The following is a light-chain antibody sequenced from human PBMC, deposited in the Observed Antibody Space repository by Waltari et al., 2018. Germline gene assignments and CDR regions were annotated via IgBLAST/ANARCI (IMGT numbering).Light chain of an antibody. J-gene: IGKJ3*01. V-gene: IGKV1-33*01. CDR3: QQCDDVPFT. CDR1: QDISNC. Sequence: IQMTQSPTSLSASVGDRVTITCQASQDISNCLNWYQQKPGRAPKLLIYDASIPEPGVPSRLSGSGSGTHFSFTISGLQTDDIGTYFCQQCDDVPFTFGPGTKVEMK. CDR2: DAS.